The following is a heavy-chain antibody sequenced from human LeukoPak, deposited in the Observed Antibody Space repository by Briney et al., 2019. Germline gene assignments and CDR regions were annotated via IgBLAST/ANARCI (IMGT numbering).Heavy chain of an antibody. CDR1: GGSFSGYY. D-gene: IGHD7-27*01. Sequence: PSETLSLTCAVYGGSFSGYYWSWIRQPPGKGLEWIGEITHSGSTNYNPSLKSRVTIPVDTSKNQFSLKLSSVTAADTAVYYCARGLGPMVDYWGQGTLVTVSS. CDR2: ITHSGST. J-gene: IGHJ4*02. V-gene: IGHV4-34*01. CDR3: ARGLGPMVDY.